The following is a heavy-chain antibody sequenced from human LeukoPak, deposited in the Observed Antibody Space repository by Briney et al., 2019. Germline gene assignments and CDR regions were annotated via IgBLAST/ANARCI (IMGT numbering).Heavy chain of an antibody. J-gene: IGHJ4*02. Sequence: SETLSLTCAVYGGSFSGYYWSWIREPPGKGLEWIGEINHSGSTNYNPSLKSRVTISVDTSKNQFSLKLSSVTAADTAVYYCARKPGRRARSNYVDYWGQGTLVTVSS. D-gene: IGHD1-1*01. V-gene: IGHV4-34*01. CDR2: INHSGST. CDR1: GGSFSGYY. CDR3: ARKPGRRARSNYVDY.